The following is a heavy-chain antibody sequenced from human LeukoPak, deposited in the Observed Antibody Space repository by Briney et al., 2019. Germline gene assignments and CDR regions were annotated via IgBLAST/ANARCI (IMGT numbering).Heavy chain of an antibody. CDR2: IIPIFGTA. V-gene: IGHV1-69*06. J-gene: IGHJ3*02. CDR1: GYTFNSYG. D-gene: IGHD3-22*01. Sequence: ASVKVSCKASGYTFNSYGISWVRQAPGQGLEWMGGIIPIFGTANYAQKFQGRVTITADKSTSTAYMELSSLRSEDTAFYYCARVYSSDDAIDIWGQGTLVTVS. CDR3: ARVYSSDDAIDI.